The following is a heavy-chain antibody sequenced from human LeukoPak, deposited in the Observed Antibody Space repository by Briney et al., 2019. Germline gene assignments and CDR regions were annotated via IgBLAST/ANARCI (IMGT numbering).Heavy chain of an antibody. CDR3: ARGGTMVRYAFDI. V-gene: IGHV4-34*01. CDR2: IYYSGST. Sequence: SETLSLTCAVYGGSFSGYYWSWIRQPPGMGLEWIGSIYYSGSTYYNPSLKSRVTISVDTSKNQFSLKLSSVTAADTAVYYCARGGTMVRYAFDIWGQGTMVTVSS. J-gene: IGHJ3*02. D-gene: IGHD3-10*01. CDR1: GGSFSGYY.